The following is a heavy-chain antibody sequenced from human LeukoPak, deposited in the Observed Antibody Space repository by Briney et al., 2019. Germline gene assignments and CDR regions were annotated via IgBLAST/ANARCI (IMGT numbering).Heavy chain of an antibody. D-gene: IGHD5-12*01. CDR1: GFTFSSYA. CDR3: AREQERGYSGYEESNPYYMDV. J-gene: IGHJ6*03. Sequence: GGSLRLSCAASGFTFSSYAMSWVRQAPGKGLEWVSAISGSGGRTYYADSVKGRFTISRDNAKNSLYLQMNSLRAEDTAVYYCAREQERGYSGYEESNPYYMDVWGKGTTVTVSS. CDR2: ISGSGGRT. V-gene: IGHV3-23*01.